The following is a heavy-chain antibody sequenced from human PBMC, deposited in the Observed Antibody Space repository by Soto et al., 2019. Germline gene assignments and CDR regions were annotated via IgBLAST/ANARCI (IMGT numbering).Heavy chain of an antibody. CDR3: AGDGGWIDY. D-gene: IGHD6-19*01. CDR1: GFTFSSYW. CDR2: INGDGSST. J-gene: IGHJ4*02. V-gene: IGHV3-74*01. Sequence: EVQLVESGGGLVQPGGSLRLSCAASGFTFSSYWMHWVRQAPGKGLVWVSRINGDGSSTSYADSVKGRFTISRDNAKNTLYLQMNSLSAEDKAVSYWAGDGGWIDYWGQGTLVTVSS.